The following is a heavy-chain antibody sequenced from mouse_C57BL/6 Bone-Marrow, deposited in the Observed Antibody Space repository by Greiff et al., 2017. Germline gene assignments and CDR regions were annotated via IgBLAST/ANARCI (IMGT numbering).Heavy chain of an antibody. Sequence: QVTLKQCGPGILQPSQTLSLTCSFSGFSLSTFGMGVGWIRQPSGKGLEWLAHIWWDDDKYYNPALKSRLTISKDTSKNQVFLKIANVDTADTATYYCARIGGIYYGNYYAMDYWGQGTSVTVSS. CDR2: IWWDDDK. CDR1: GFSLSTFGMG. D-gene: IGHD2-1*01. CDR3: ARIGGIYYGNYYAMDY. V-gene: IGHV8-8*01. J-gene: IGHJ4*01.